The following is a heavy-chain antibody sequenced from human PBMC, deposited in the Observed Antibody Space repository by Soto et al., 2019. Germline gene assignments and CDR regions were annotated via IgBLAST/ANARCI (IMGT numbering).Heavy chain of an antibody. Sequence: SETLSLTCTVSGGSISSYYWSWIRQPPGKGLEWIGYIYYSGSTNYNPSLKSRVTISVDTSKNQFSLKLSSVTAADTAVYYCARGVYAADYFHHWGQGTLVTVSS. CDR1: GGSISSYY. CDR3: ARGVYAADYFHH. J-gene: IGHJ1*01. D-gene: IGHD6-25*01. CDR2: IYYSGST. V-gene: IGHV4-59*01.